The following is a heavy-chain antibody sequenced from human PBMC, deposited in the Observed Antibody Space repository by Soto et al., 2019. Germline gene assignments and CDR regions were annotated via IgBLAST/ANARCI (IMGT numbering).Heavy chain of an antibody. D-gene: IGHD5-12*01. CDR2: IYYSGKT. V-gene: IGHV4-39*01. CDR1: GDSISNYAYS. Sequence: SETLSLTCTVSGDSISNYAYSWGWIRQPPGKGLEYIGTIYYSGKTYYNWPLESRVTMSLDTSKNQFSLRLTSVTAADTAVYYCARHRPQEAGYKKGFDCWGQGTLVTVSS. J-gene: IGHJ4*02. CDR3: ARHRPQEAGYKKGFDC.